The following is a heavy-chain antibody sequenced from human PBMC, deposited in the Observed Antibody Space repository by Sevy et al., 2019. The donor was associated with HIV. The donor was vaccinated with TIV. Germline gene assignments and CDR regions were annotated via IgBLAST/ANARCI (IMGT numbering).Heavy chain of an antibody. J-gene: IGHJ4*02. D-gene: IGHD5-18*01. V-gene: IGHV3-30*18. CDR2: ISYDGSNK. CDR1: GFTFSSYG. CDR3: ANVRPGTAMFSGFDY. Sequence: GGSLRLSCAASGFTFSSYGMHWVRQAPGKGLERVAVISYDGSNKYYADSVKGRFTISTDNSKNTLYLQMNSLRAEDTAVYYCANVRPGTAMFSGFDYWGQGTLVTVSS.